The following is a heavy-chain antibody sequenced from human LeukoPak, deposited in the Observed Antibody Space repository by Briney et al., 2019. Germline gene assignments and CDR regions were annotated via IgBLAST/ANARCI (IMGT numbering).Heavy chain of an antibody. V-gene: IGHV4-39*01. CDR1: GVSIIISNSY. J-gene: IGHJ4*02. D-gene: IGHD3/OR15-3a*01. CDR3: ARQTGSGLFILP. Sequence: SETLSLTCTVSGVSIIISNSYWGWIRQPPGKGLEWIGSIYYTGNTYYNASLKSQVSISIDTSKNQFSLRLTSVTAADTAVYFCARQTGSGLFILPGGQGTLVTVSS. CDR2: IYYTGNT.